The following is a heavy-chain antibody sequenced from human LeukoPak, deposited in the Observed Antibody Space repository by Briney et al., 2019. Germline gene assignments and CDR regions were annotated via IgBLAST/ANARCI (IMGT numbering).Heavy chain of an antibody. V-gene: IGHV1-3*01. CDR2: INAGNGNT. Sequence: ASVKVSCKASGYTFTSYAMHWVRQAPGQRLEWMGWINAGNGNTKYSQKFQGRVTITRDTSASTAYMELSSLRSEDTAVYYCAREGPPDYGPDYWGQGTLVTVSS. D-gene: IGHD4-17*01. CDR1: GYTFTSYA. J-gene: IGHJ4*02. CDR3: AREGPPDYGPDY.